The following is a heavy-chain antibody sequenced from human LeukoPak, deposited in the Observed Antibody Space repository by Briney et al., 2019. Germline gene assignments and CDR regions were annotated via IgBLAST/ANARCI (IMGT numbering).Heavy chain of an antibody. CDR3: ASTPPVDIVATTAFDY. D-gene: IGHD5-12*01. Sequence: NPSQTLSLTCTVSGGSISSGGYYWSWIRQRPGKGLEWIGYIYYSGSTYYNPSLKSRVTISVDTSKNQFSLKLSSVTAADTAVYYCASTPPVDIVATTAFDYWGQGTLVTVSS. CDR2: IYYSGST. CDR1: GGSISSGGYY. V-gene: IGHV4-31*03. J-gene: IGHJ4*02.